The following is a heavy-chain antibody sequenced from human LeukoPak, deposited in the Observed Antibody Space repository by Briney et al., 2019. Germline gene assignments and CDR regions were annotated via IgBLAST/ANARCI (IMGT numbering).Heavy chain of an antibody. V-gene: IGHV4-59*08. Sequence: PSETLSLTCTVSGGSISGHYWSWIRQPPGKGLEWIGYIYSSGSTNYTPSLRSRLTISVDTSKNQFSLKLSSVTAADTAVYYCARPVLYCSGGSCYPNYFEPWGQGTLVTVSS. D-gene: IGHD2-15*01. CDR2: IYSSGST. CDR3: ARPVLYCSGGSCYPNYFEP. J-gene: IGHJ5*02. CDR1: GGSISGHY.